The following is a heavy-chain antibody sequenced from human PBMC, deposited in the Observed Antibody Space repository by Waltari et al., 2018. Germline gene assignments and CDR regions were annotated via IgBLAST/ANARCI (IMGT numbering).Heavy chain of an antibody. CDR3: ARGNPPDY. Sequence: QLQLQESGSGLVKPSQTLSLTCAVSGGSIRGGASSWSWIRQPPGKGLEWIGYIYHSGSTYYNPSLKSRVTISVDRSKSQFSLRLSSVTAADTAIYYCARGNPPDYWGQGTLVTVSS. V-gene: IGHV4-30-2*01. J-gene: IGHJ4*02. CDR2: IYHSGST. CDR1: GGSIRGGASS.